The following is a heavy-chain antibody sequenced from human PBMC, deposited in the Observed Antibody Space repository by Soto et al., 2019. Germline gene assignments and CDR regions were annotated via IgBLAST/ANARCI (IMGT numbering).Heavy chain of an antibody. CDR3: ARDENKYGSFGMDV. V-gene: IGHV4-31*03. D-gene: IGHD3-10*01. CDR2: IYYSGST. J-gene: IGHJ6*02. CDR1: GGSISSGGFY. Sequence: TSETLSLTCTVSGGSISSGGFYWTWIRQLPGKGLEWIGYIYYSGSTSYNPSLKSRVTISIDTSKNQFSLQLSSVTAADTAVYYCARDENKYGSFGMDVWGQGTTVTVSS.